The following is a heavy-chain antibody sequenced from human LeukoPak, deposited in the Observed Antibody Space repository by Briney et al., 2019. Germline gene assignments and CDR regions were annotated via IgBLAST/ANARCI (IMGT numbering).Heavy chain of an antibody. CDR3: ARDLSSSWYWRTYYYYGMDV. V-gene: IGHV3-30-3*01. CDR1: GFTFSSYA. CDR2: ISYDGSNK. J-gene: IGHJ6*02. Sequence: GGSLRLSCAASGFTFSSYAMHWVRQAPGKGLEWVAVISYDGSNKYYADSVKGRFTISRDNSKNTLYLQMNSLRAEDTAVYYCARDLSSSWYWRTYYYYGMDVWGQGTTVTASS. D-gene: IGHD6-13*01.